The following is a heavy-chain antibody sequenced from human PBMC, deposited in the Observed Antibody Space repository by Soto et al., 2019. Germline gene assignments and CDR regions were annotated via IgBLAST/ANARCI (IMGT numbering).Heavy chain of an antibody. CDR3: ASRPRGSVAGTLDS. J-gene: IGHJ5*01. Sequence: GGALRLSCSASGFTFSDYAMSWVRQAPGKGLEWVSVINSDGATYYADSVEGRFSISRDNSKSTLCLQMNSLSVEDTAIYYCASRPRGSVAGTLDSWGQGSLVTVSS. CDR2: INSDGAT. D-gene: IGHD6-19*01. V-gene: IGHV3-23*01. CDR1: GFTFSDYA.